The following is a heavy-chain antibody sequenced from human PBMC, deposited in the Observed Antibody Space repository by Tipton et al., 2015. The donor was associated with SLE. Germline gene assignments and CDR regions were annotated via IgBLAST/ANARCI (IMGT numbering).Heavy chain of an antibody. CDR1: GYTFTSYD. J-gene: IGHJ4*02. Sequence: QSGAEVKKPGASVKVSCKASGYTFTSYDINWVRQATGQGLEWMGWMNPNSGNTGYAQKFQGRVTMTRNTSVSTAYMELSSLRAEDTAVYYCAKDGTTYYYGSGKLDYWGQGTLVTVSS. CDR2: MNPNSGNT. D-gene: IGHD3-10*01. V-gene: IGHV1-8*02. CDR3: AKDGTTYYYGSGKLDY.